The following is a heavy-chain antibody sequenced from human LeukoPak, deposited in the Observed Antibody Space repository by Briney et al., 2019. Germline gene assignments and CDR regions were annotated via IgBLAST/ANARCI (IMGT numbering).Heavy chain of an antibody. CDR3: ATPGGDTAMAMVDY. V-gene: IGHV1-69*04. J-gene: IGHJ4*02. D-gene: IGHD5-18*01. Sequence: SVKVSCKASGGTFSSYAISWVRQAPGQGLERMGRIIPILGIANYAQKFQGRVTITADKSTSTAYMELSSLRSEDTAVYYCATPGGDTAMAMVDYWGQGTLVTVSS. CDR1: GGTFSSYA. CDR2: IIPILGIA.